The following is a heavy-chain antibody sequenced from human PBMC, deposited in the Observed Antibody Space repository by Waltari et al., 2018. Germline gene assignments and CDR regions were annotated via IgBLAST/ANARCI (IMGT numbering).Heavy chain of an antibody. CDR1: GYSISSGYY. CDR2: IYHSERT. CDR3: ARGIVGATPNWFDP. Sequence: QVQLQESGPGLVKPSETLSLTCTVSGYSISSGYYWGWIRQPPGKGLEWIGSIYHSERTYYNPSVKSRVTISVDTSKNQFSLKLSSVTAADTAVYDCARGIVGATPNWFDPWGQGTLVTVSS. D-gene: IGHD1-26*01. V-gene: IGHV4-38-2*02. J-gene: IGHJ5*02.